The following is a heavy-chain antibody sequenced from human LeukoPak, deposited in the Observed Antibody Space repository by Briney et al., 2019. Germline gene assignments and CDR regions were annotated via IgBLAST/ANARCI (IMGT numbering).Heavy chain of an antibody. CDR3: ARDLGQYYDTSDNWFDP. V-gene: IGHV3-74*01. CDR1: GFTFSNYW. Sequence: PGGSLRLSCAASGFTFSNYWMHWVRQAPGKGLVWVSRINSDGINTSYADSVKGRFTISRDNAKNTLNLQMNSLGAEDTAVYYCARDLGQYYDTSDNWFDPWGQGTLVTVSS. D-gene: IGHD3-22*01. CDR2: INSDGINT. J-gene: IGHJ5*02.